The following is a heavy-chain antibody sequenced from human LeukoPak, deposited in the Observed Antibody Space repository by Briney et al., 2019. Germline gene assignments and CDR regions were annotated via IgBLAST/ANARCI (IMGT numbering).Heavy chain of an antibody. J-gene: IGHJ4*02. CDR1: KFTFSSYG. Sequence: GGSLRLSCAASKFTFSSYGMHWVRQAPGKGLEWVSAISSSAGSTDYADSVRGRFTVSRDNSKNTLYLQMNSLRAEDTAVYYCAKFSSSGWSRSTNRWGQGTLVTVSS. D-gene: IGHD6-19*01. V-gene: IGHV3-23*01. CDR3: AKFSSSGWSRSTNR. CDR2: ISSSAGST.